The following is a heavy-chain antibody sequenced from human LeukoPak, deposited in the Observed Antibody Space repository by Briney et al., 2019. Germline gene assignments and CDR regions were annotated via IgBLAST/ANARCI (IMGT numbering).Heavy chain of an antibody. CDR2: IYYSGST. CDR3: ARQGRITIFGVPIGYYMDV. J-gene: IGHJ6*03. D-gene: IGHD3-3*01. CDR1: GGSIRSSSYY. Sequence: SETLSLTCTVSGGSIRSSSYYWGWMRQPPGKGLEWIGSIYYSGSTYYNPSLKSRVTISVDTSKNQFSLKLSSVTAADTAVYYCARQGRITIFGVPIGYYMDVWGKGTTVTVSS. V-gene: IGHV4-39*01.